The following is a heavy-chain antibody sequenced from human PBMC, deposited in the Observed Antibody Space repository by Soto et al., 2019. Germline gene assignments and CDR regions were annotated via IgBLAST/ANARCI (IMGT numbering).Heavy chain of an antibody. CDR1: GGTFSSYA. J-gene: IGHJ5*02. CDR2: IIPIFGTA. CDR3: ARDTAVAGYNWFDP. Sequence: SVKVSCKASGGTFSSYAISWVRQAPGQGLEWMGGIIPIFGTANYAQKFQGRVTITADESTSTAYMELSSLRSEDTAVYYCARDTAVAGYNWFDPWGQGTLVTVSS. V-gene: IGHV1-69*13. D-gene: IGHD6-19*01.